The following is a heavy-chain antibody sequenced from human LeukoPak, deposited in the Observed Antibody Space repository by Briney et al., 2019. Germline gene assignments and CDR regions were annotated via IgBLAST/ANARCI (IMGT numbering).Heavy chain of an antibody. V-gene: IGHV4-39*07. Sequence: SETLSLTCAVYGGSFSSYYWGWIRQPPGKGLEWIGSIYYSGSTYYNPSLKSRVTISVDTSKNQFSLKLSSVTAADTAVYYCARALWFGELDQDYFDYWGQGTLVTVSS. J-gene: IGHJ4*02. CDR3: ARALWFGELDQDYFDY. D-gene: IGHD3-10*01. CDR2: IYYSGST. CDR1: GGSFSSYY.